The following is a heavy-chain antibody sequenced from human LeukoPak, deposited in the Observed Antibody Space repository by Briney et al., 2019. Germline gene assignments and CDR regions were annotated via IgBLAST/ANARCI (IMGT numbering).Heavy chain of an antibody. CDR1: GYTFTSYG. CDR3: ARDVDIVVVPAAFDP. Sequence: GASVKVSCKASGYTFTSYGISWVRQAPGQGLEWMGWISAYNGNTNYAQKLQGRVTMTTDTSTSTDYMELRSLRSDDTAVYYCARDVDIVVVPAAFDPWGQGTLVTVSS. CDR2: ISAYNGNT. V-gene: IGHV1-18*01. D-gene: IGHD2-2*03. J-gene: IGHJ5*02.